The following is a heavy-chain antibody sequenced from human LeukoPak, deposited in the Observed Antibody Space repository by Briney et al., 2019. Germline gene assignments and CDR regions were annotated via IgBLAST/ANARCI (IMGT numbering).Heavy chain of an antibody. J-gene: IGHJ6*02. CDR3: ARDIRHSSHDYYYGLDV. D-gene: IGHD1-1*01. CDR2: IYSDGST. V-gene: IGHV3-53*01. Sequence: GGSLRLSCAASGFTVSSNYMTWVRQAPGRGLEWVSVIYSDGSTYYADSVKGRFTISRDNSKNTLYLQMNSLRAEDTAMYYCARDIRHSSHDYYYGLDVWGQGATVTVSS. CDR1: GFTVSSNY.